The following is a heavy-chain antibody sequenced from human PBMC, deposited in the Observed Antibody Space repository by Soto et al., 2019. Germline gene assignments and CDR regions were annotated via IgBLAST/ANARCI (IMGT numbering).Heavy chain of an antibody. CDR1: GFTFSSYG. Sequence: GGSLRLSCAASGFTFSSYGMHWVRQAPGKGLEWVAVISYDGSNKYYADSVKGRFTISRDNSKNTLYLQMNSLRAEEKAVYYCAKGYGYYDFWSGYPILTDYWGQGTLVTVSS. CDR2: ISYDGSNK. CDR3: AKGYGYYDFWSGYPILTDY. D-gene: IGHD3-3*01. V-gene: IGHV3-30*18. J-gene: IGHJ4*02.